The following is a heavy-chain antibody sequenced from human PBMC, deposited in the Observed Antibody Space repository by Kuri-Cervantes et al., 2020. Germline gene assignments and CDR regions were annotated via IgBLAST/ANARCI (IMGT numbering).Heavy chain of an antibody. Sequence: GGSLRLSCAASGFTFDDYAMHWVRQAPGKGLEWVSGISWNSCSIGYADSVKGQFNNSRDNAKNTLYLQMNSLRAEDTAVYYCASAYSPDVWGQGTTVTVSS. V-gene: IGHV3-9*01. CDR3: ASAYSPDV. J-gene: IGHJ6*02. CDR2: ISWNSCSI. CDR1: GFTFDDYA. D-gene: IGHD4-11*01.